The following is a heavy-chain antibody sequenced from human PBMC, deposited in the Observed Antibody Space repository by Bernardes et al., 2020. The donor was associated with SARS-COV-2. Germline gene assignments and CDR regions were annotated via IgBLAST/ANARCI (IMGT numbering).Heavy chain of an antibody. CDR1: GFTFSSYW. V-gene: IGHV3-7*01. Sequence: GGSLRLSCAASGFTFSSYWMSWVRQAPGKGLEWVANIKQDGSEKYYVDSVKGRFTISRDNAKNSLYLQMNSLRAEDTAVYYCARDRFTMVRGNWFDPWGQGTLVTVSS. CDR3: ARDRFTMVRGNWFDP. D-gene: IGHD3-10*01. J-gene: IGHJ5*02. CDR2: IKQDGSEK.